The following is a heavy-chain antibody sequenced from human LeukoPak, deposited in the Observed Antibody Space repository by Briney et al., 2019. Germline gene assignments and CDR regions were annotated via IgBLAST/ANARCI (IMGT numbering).Heavy chain of an antibody. CDR2: IIPIFGTA. CDR3: ARATLPRTYYDSSGYYSYPFDY. Sequence: GASVKVSCKASGYTFTSYGISWVRQAPGQGLEWMGRIIPIFGTANYAQKFQGRVTITTDESTSTAYMELSSLRSEDTAVYYCARATLPRTYYDSSGYYSYPFDYWGQGTLVTVSS. D-gene: IGHD3-22*01. J-gene: IGHJ4*02. V-gene: IGHV1-69*05. CDR1: GYTFTSYG.